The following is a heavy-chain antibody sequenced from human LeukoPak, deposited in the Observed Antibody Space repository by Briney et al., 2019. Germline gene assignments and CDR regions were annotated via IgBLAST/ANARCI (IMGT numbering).Heavy chain of an antibody. V-gene: IGHV4-4*07. CDR2: IYTSGST. D-gene: IGHD3-22*01. CDR3: ARLKYYYDSSGSRAEYFQH. CDR1: GGSISSYY. J-gene: IGHJ1*01. Sequence: SETLSLTCTVSGGSISSYYWSWIRQPAGKGLEWIGRIYTSGSTNYNPSLKSRVTISVDTSKNQFSLKLSSVTAADTAVYYCARLKYYYDSSGSRAEYFQHWGQGTLVTASS.